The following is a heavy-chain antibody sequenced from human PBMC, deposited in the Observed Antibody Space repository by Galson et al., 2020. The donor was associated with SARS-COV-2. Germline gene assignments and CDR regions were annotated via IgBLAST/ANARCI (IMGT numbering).Heavy chain of an antibody. V-gene: IGHV4-39*07. D-gene: IGHD3-10*01. CDR3: ARDGNGSGNWFDP. Sequence: SETLYLTCTVSGGSISSTRYYWGWIRQPPGKGLEWIGTIYYSGTTYYNPSLKSRITISVDTSKNQFSLKLNSVTAADTAVYYCARDGNGSGNWFDPWGQGTLVTVSS. J-gene: IGHJ5*02. CDR1: GGSISSTRYY. CDR2: IYYSGTT.